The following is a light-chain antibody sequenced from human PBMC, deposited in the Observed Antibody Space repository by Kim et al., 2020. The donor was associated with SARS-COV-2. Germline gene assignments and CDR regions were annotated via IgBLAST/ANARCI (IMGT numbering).Light chain of an antibody. CDR1: QSISSY. Sequence: DIQMTQSPSSLSASVGDRVTITCRASQSISSYLNWYQQKPGKAPKLLIYAASSLQSGVPSRFSGSGSGTDLTLTISSLQPEDFATYYCQQSYSTWITFGQGTRLEIK. CDR2: AAS. J-gene: IGKJ5*01. CDR3: QQSYSTWIT. V-gene: IGKV1-39*01.